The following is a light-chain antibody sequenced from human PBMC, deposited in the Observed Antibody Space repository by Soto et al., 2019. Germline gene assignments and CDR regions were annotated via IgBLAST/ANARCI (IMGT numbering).Light chain of an antibody. CDR3: TSYTTSTTLVV. V-gene: IGLV2-14*01. J-gene: IGLJ2*01. Sequence: QSALTQPASVSGSPGQSITISCTGTSSDVGGYNYVSWYQQHPGKAPKLMIYEVRNRPSGVSNRFSGSKSGNTASLTISGLQAEDEADYYCTSYTTSTTLVVFGGGTQLTVL. CDR1: SSDVGGYNY. CDR2: EVR.